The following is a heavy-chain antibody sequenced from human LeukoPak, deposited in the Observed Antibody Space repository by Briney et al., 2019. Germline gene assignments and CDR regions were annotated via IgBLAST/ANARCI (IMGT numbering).Heavy chain of an antibody. Sequence: SETLSLTCTVSGGSISSGGYYWSWIRQPPGKGLEWIGYIYHSGSTYYNPSLKSRVTISVDRSKNQFSLKLSSVTAADTAVYYGGGGGVWGVVVADYWGQGTLVTVSS. D-gene: IGHD2-15*01. J-gene: IGHJ4*02. CDR1: GGSISSGGYY. CDR3: GGGGVWGVVVADY. V-gene: IGHV4-30-2*01. CDR2: IYHSGST.